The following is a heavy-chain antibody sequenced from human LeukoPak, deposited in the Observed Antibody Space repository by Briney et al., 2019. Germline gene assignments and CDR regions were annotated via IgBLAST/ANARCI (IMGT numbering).Heavy chain of an antibody. J-gene: IGHJ6*02. CDR1: GFTFSSYG. D-gene: IGHD4-23*01. CDR2: IWYDGSNK. CDR3: ARDPNSEDYYYYGMDV. V-gene: IGHV3-33*01. Sequence: PGGSLRLSCAASGFTFSSYGTHWVRQAPGKGLEWLAVIWYDGSNKYYADSVKGRFTMSGDNSKNTLYLQMNSLRAEDTGVYYCARDPNSEDYYYYGMDVWGQGTTVTVSS.